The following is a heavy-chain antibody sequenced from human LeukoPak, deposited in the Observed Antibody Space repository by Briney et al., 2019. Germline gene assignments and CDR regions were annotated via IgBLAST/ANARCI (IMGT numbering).Heavy chain of an antibody. Sequence: GGSLRLSCGASGFTFSSYSMNWVRQAPGKGLEWVSSISSSSSYIYYADSVEGRFTISRDNAKNSLYLQMNSLRAEDTAVYYCARDGPHYGWGPEDFDYWGQGTLVTVSS. J-gene: IGHJ4*02. V-gene: IGHV3-21*01. D-gene: IGHD3-10*01. CDR2: ISSSSSYI. CDR3: ARDGPHYGWGPEDFDY. CDR1: GFTFSSYS.